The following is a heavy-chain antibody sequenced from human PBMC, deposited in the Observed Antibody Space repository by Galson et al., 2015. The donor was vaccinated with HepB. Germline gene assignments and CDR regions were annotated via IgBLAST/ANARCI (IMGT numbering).Heavy chain of an antibody. CDR3: AKPPRSCSSTSCYHYYYYGMDV. CDR1: GFTFSSYS. CDR2: ISYDGSNK. Sequence: SLRLSCAASGFTFSSYSMNWVRQAPGKGLEWVAVISYDGSNKYYADSVKGRFTISRDNSKNTLYLQMNSLRAEDTAVYYCAKPPRSCSSTSCYHYYYYGMDVWGQGTTVTVSS. V-gene: IGHV3-30*18. J-gene: IGHJ6*02. D-gene: IGHD2-2*01.